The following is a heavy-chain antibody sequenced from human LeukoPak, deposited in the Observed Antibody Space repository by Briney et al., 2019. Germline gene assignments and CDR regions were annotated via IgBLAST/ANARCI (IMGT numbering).Heavy chain of an antibody. V-gene: IGHV3-74*01. CDR2: MNSDGSSS. D-gene: IGHD5-24*01. CDR1: GFTFSTHW. J-gene: IGHJ2*01. Sequence: GGSLRLSCAASGFTFSTHWTHWARQAPGKGREWVSRMNSDGSSSSYADSVKGRFTISRDNAKNTLYLQMNSLRAEDTAVYYCARGGDGSNIYWYFDLWGRGTLVTVSS. CDR3: ARGGDGSNIYWYFDL.